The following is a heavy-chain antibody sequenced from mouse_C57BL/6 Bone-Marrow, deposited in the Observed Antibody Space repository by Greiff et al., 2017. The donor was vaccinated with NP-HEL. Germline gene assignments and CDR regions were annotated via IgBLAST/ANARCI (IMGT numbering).Heavy chain of an antibody. CDR3: ARCGYYY. J-gene: IGHJ2*01. D-gene: IGHD2-3*01. Sequence: EVQLQQSGPELVKPGASVKISCKASGYTFTDYYMNWVKQSHGKSLEWIGDINPHNGGTSYNQKFKGKATLTVDKSSITAYMERRSLTSEDSAVYDCARCGYYYWGKGTTLTVAS. CDR2: INPHNGGT. V-gene: IGHV1-26*01. CDR1: GYTFTDYY.